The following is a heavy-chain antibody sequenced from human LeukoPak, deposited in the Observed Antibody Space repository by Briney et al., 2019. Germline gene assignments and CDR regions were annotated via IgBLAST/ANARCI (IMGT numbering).Heavy chain of an antibody. D-gene: IGHD4-23*01. CDR3: VTSDYGGLDY. Sequence: GGSLRLSCAASGFTFSSYSMNWVRQAPGKGLEWVSFISSSSSYIYYADSVKGRFTISRDNANNSLFLQMNSPRAEDTSVYYCVTSDYGGLDYWGQGTLVTVSS. J-gene: IGHJ4*02. CDR2: ISSSSSYI. CDR1: GFTFSSYS. V-gene: IGHV3-21*01.